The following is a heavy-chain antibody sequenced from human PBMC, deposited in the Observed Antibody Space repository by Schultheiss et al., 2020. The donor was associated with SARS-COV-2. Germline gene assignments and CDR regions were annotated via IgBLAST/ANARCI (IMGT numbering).Heavy chain of an antibody. Sequence: GGSLRLSCAASGFTFSSYAMSWVRQAPGKGLEWVGRIKSKTDGGTTDYAAPVKGRFTISRDNSKNTLYLQMNSLRAEDTAVYYCAKSSGGMDVWGQGTTVTVSS. D-gene: IGHD6-6*01. CDR2: IKSKTDGGTT. V-gene: IGHV3-15*01. J-gene: IGHJ6*02. CDR1: GFTFSSYA. CDR3: AKSSGGMDV.